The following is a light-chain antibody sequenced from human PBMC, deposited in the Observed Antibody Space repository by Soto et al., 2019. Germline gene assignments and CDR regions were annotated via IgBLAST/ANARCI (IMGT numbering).Light chain of an antibody. CDR1: QGISSY. Sequence: IRMTQSPSSLSASTGDRVTITCRASQGISSYLAWYQQKPGKAPKLLIYAASTLQSVVPSRFSCSGSGTDCTLNISSLQTEDFATDYCQQYYSYPRTFGQGTKVEIK. V-gene: IGKV1-8*01. J-gene: IGKJ1*01. CDR2: AAS. CDR3: QQYYSYPRT.